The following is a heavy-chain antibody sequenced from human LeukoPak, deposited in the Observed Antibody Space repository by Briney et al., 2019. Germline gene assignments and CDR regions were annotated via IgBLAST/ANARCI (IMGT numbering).Heavy chain of an antibody. V-gene: IGHV4-30-2*01. D-gene: IGHD3-10*01. J-gene: IGHJ5*02. CDR3: ASDTRGDGFDP. Sequence: SETLSLTCAVSGGSISSGGYSWSWIRQPPGKGLEWIGYIYHSGSTYYNPSLKSRVTTSVDRSKNQFSLKLSSVTAADTAVYYCASDTRGDGFDPWGQGTWSPSPQ. CDR2: IYHSGST. CDR1: GGSISSGGYS.